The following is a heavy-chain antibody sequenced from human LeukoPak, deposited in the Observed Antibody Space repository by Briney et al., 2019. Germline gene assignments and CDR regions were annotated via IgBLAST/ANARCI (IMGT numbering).Heavy chain of an antibody. D-gene: IGHD2-2*01. CDR1: GFTFSSYP. CDR3: ARGQLLLEGYFYYMDD. Sequence: GGSLRLSCAASGFTFSSYPMHWVRQAPGKGLEWVAVVSDDGNKKFDADFVKGRFTISRDNSKNTLYLQMNSLRGEDTAVYYCARGQLLLEGYFYYMDDWGEGTTVAVSS. J-gene: IGHJ6*03. V-gene: IGHV3-30-3*01. CDR2: VSDDGNKK.